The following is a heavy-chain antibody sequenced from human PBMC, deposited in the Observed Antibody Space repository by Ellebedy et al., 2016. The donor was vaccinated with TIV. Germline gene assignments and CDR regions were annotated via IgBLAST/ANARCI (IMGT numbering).Heavy chain of an antibody. V-gene: IGHV1-46*01. J-gene: IGHJ6*02. CDR3: AREDLLASSSPDHYGMDG. Sequence: AASVKVSCKASGYTFTSYGISWVRQAPGQGLEWMGIIHPSGGSTTYAQKFQGRVTMTRDPSTSTVYMELSSLTSEDTAVYYCAREDLLASSSPDHYGMDGWGHGTTVTVSS. CDR1: GYTFTSYG. D-gene: IGHD6-6*01. CDR2: IHPSGGST.